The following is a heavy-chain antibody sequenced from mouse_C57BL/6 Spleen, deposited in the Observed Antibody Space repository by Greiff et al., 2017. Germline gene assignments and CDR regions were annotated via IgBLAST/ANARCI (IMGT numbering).Heavy chain of an antibody. CDR2: IHPNSGST. J-gene: IGHJ4*01. CDR1: GYTFTSYW. D-gene: IGHD3-3*01. V-gene: IGHV1-64*01. Sequence: QVQLQQPGAELVKPGASVKLSCKASGYTFTSYWMHWVKQRPGQGLEWIGMIHPNSGSTNYNEKFKSKATLTVDKSSSSAYMQLSSLTSGDSAVYYCARLDTNGYYAMDYWGQGTSVTVSS. CDR3: ARLDTNGYYAMDY.